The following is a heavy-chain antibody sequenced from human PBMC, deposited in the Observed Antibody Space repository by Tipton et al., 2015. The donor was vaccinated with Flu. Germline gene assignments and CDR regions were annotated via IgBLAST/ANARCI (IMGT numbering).Heavy chain of an antibody. D-gene: IGHD3-10*01. V-gene: IGHV3-21*01. J-gene: IGHJ5*02. CDR1: GFTFSSYS. CDR2: ISSSSSYI. Sequence: SLRLSCAASGFTFSSYSMNWVRQAPGKGLEWVSSISSSSSYIYYADSVKGRFTISRDNAKNSLYLQMNSLRAEDTAVYYCARDRGGAGSGLFDPWGQGTLVTVSS. CDR3: ARDRGGAGSGLFDP.